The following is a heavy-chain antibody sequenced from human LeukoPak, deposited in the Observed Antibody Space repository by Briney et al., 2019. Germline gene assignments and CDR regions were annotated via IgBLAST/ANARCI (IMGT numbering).Heavy chain of an antibody. Sequence: PGGSLRLSCGASGLNFDDYAMHWVRQAPGKGLEWVSGICWNSGSIGYADSVKSRFTISRDNAKNSLYLQMNSLRAEDTALYYCAKGVVPAANHGFDPWGQGTLVTVSS. CDR1: GLNFDDYA. J-gene: IGHJ5*02. D-gene: IGHD2-2*01. V-gene: IGHV3-9*01. CDR2: ICWNSGSI. CDR3: AKGVVPAANHGFDP.